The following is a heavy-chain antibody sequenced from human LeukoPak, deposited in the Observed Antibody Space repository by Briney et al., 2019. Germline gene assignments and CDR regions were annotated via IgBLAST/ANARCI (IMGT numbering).Heavy chain of an antibody. CDR1: GYTFTGYY. V-gene: IGHV1-2*02. Sequence: ASVKVSCKASGYTFTGYYMHWVRQAPGQGLEWMGWINPNSGATNYAQKFQRRVTLTRDTSISTPYMELSRLRSDDTAVYYCARVGLGSCSSTTCYGRAFDIWGQGTMVTVFS. J-gene: IGHJ3*02. D-gene: IGHD2-2*01. CDR2: INPNSGAT. CDR3: ARVGLGSCSSTTCYGRAFDI.